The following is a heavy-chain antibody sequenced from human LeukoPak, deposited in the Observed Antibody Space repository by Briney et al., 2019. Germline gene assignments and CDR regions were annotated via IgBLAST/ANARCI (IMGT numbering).Heavy chain of an antibody. V-gene: IGHV3-53*01. CDR1: GFTVSSNY. J-gene: IGHJ6*02. CDR3: ARAPLHYYGMDV. Sequence: GGSLRLSCAASGFTVSSNYMSWVRQAPGKGLEWVSVIYSGGSTYYADSVKGRFTISRDNSKNTLYLQMNSLRAEDTAVYYCARAPLHYYGMDVWGQGTMVTVSS. CDR2: IYSGGST.